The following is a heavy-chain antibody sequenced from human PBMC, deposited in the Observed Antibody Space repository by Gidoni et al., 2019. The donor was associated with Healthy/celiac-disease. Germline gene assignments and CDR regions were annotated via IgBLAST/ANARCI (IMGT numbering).Heavy chain of an antibody. CDR2: ISYDGSNG. V-gene: IGHV3-30*18. Sequence: QVQLVESGGGVVQPGRSLRLSCTASGFTFSSYAMHWVRQSPAKGLEWVAVISYDGSNGFSADSVKGRFTISRDNSKNTLFLQMDSLRSEDTAVYYCAKDQARMFDCWGQGTLVTVSS. J-gene: IGHJ4*02. CDR3: AKDQARMFDC. CDR1: GFTFSSYA.